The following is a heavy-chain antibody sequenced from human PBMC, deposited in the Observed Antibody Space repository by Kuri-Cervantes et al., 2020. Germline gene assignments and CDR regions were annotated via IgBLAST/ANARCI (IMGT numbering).Heavy chain of an antibody. CDR1: GGSISSGDYY. CDR2: IYYSGST. V-gene: IGHV4-30-4*01. J-gene: IGHJ4*02. CDR3: ARAQPSSSWAYSSGWYYFDY. Sequence: SETLSLTCTVSGGSISSGDYYWSWIRQPPGKGLEWIGYIYYSGSTHYNPSLKSRVTISVDTSKNQFSLKLSSVTAADTAVYYCARAQPSSSWAYSSGWYYFDYWGQGTLVTVSS. D-gene: IGHD6-19*01.